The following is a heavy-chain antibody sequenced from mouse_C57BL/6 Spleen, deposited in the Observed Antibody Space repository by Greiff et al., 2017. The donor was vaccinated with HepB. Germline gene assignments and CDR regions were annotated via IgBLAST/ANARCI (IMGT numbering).Heavy chain of an antibody. Sequence: VKLQQPGAELVRPGSSVKLSCKASGYTFTSYWMDWVKQRPGQGLEWIGNIYPSDSETHYNQKFKDKATLTVDKSSSTAYMQLSSLTSEDSAVYYCARGGNSLLRRAMDYWGQGTSVTVSS. CDR3: ARGGNSLLRRAMDY. J-gene: IGHJ4*01. CDR1: GYTFTSYW. D-gene: IGHD1-1*01. V-gene: IGHV1-61*01. CDR2: IYPSDSET.